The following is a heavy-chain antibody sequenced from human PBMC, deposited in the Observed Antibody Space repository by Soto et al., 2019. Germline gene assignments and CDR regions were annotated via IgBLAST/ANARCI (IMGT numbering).Heavy chain of an antibody. CDR3: ARGGPCSSTSCYLGGPMDV. CDR2: IYSGGST. CDR1: GFTVSSNY. D-gene: IGHD2-2*01. Sequence: GGSLRLSCAASGFTVSSNYMSWVRQAPGKGLEWVSVIYSGGSTYYADSVKGRFTISRDNSKNTLYLQMNSLRAEDTAVYYCARGGPCSSTSCYLGGPMDVWGKGTTVTVSS. V-gene: IGHV3-66*01. J-gene: IGHJ6*03.